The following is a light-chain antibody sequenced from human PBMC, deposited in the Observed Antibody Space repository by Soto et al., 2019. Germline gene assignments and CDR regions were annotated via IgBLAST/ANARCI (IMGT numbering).Light chain of an antibody. CDR1: SSDVGGYNY. CDR3: NSYAGNNNLL. V-gene: IGLV2-8*01. CDR2: EVR. Sequence: QSVLTQPASVSGSPGQSITISCTGTSSDVGGYNYVSWYQQHPGKAPKLMIYEVRERPSGVPDRFSGSKSGNTASLTVSGLQAEDEADYYCNSYAGNNNLLFGGGTKVTVL. J-gene: IGLJ2*01.